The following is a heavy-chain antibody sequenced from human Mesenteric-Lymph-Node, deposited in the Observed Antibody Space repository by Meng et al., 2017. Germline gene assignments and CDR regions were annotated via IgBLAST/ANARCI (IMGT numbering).Heavy chain of an antibody. Sequence: GGSLRLSCVASGFTFSDYYMSWIRQAPGKGLEWVSYISRSSSGFYYADSVKGRFTISRNNAKNSLYLQMNSVRAEDAAVYYCARVISGYTSGYYADYWGQGTLVTVSS. V-gene: IGHV3-11*01. D-gene: IGHD6-19*01. CDR1: GFTFSDYY. CDR3: ARVISGYTSGYYADY. CDR2: ISRSSSGF. J-gene: IGHJ4*02.